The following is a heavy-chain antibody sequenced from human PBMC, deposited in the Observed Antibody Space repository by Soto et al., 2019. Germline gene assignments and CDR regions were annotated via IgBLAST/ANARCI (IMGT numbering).Heavy chain of an antibody. Sequence: DVQLLESGGGLVQPGGSLRLSCAASGFTFSAFAMSWVRQAPGKGLEWVSTISGSASITYYADSVKGRFTISRDNSKKTLYLQMNSLRAEDTAVYYCAKTGSWYYFDSWGQGTLVTVSS. CDR2: ISGSASIT. CDR1: GFTFSAFA. J-gene: IGHJ4*02. V-gene: IGHV3-23*01. CDR3: AKTGSWYYFDS. D-gene: IGHD6-13*01.